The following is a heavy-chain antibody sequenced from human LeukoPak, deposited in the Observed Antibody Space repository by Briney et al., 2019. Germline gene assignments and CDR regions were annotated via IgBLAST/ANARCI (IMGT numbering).Heavy chain of an antibody. CDR3: AKDMTYPNLDSSSWYDY. V-gene: IGHV3-9*01. D-gene: IGHD6-13*01. CDR2: ISWNSGSI. Sequence: GGSLRLSCAASGFTFYDYAMHWVRHAPGKGLEWVSGISWNSGSIGYADSVKGRFTISRDNAKNSLYLQMNSLRAEDTALYYCAKDMTYPNLDSSSWYDYWGQGTLVTVSS. CDR1: GFTFYDYA. J-gene: IGHJ4*02.